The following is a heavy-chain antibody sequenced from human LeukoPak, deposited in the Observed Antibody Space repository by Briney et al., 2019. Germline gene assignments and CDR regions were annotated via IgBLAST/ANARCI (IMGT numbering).Heavy chain of an antibody. V-gene: IGHV3-49*03. D-gene: IGHD3-3*01. J-gene: IGHJ4*02. CDR1: GFTFGEYV. CDR2: IRTKAYGGTT. Sequence: GGSLRLSCTGSGFTFGEYVVGWFRQAPGKGLEWVGFIRTKAYGGTTEYAASVKGRFTISRDDSESIAYLQMNSLKSEDTAVYYCTRGSDTIFGVSRDGFDSWGQGTLVTVSS. CDR3: TRGSDTIFGVSRDGFDS.